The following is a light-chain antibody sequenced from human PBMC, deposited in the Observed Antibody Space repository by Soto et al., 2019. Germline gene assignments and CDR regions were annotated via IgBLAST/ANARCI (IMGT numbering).Light chain of an antibody. CDR3: MQALQPPQ. CDR1: QSLLHRNGYNY. V-gene: IGKV2-28*01. CDR2: LGS. Sequence: DIVMTQSPLSLPVTPGEPASISCRSSQSLLHRNGYNYVDWYLQKPGQSPQLLTYLGSNRASGGPGRVSGSGSGTDFTLKISRVEAEDVGVYYCMQALQPPQFGQGTKGEIK. J-gene: IGKJ1*01.